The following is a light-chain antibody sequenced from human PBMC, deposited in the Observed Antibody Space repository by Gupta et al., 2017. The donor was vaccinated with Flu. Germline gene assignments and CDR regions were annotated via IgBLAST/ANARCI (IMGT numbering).Light chain of an antibody. V-gene: IGKV1-5*03. CDR3: QQYNSYSLFT. CDR2: KAS. J-gene: IGKJ3*01. CDR1: QSINNW. Sequence: DIQMTQSPSTLSASVGDRVTITCRASQSINNWLAWYQQKPGKAPKLLIHKASSLESGVPSRFSGSGSVTEFTLTITCLQPDDFATYYCQQYNSYSLFTFGPGTKVDI.